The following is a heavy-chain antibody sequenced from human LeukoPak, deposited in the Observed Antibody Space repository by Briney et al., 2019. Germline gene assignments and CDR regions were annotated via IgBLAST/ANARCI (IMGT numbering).Heavy chain of an antibody. CDR2: IIPIFGIA. CDR3: ARGAAAAGYYYYYGMDV. V-gene: IGHV1-69*04. D-gene: IGHD6-13*01. Sequence: GASVKVSCKAPGGTFSSYAISWVRQAPGQGLEWMGRIIPIFGIANYAQKFQSRVTITADKSTSTAYMELSSLRSEDTAVYYCARGAAAAGYYYYYGMDVWGQGTTVTVSS. CDR1: GGTFSSYA. J-gene: IGHJ6*02.